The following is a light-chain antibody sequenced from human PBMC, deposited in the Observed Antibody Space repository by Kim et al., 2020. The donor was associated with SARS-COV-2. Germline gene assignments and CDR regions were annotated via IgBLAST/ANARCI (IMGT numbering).Light chain of an antibody. CDR3: SSYGGRNSWV. Sequence: QSALTQPPSASGSPGQSVTISCTGTSSDVGGYNYVSWYQQHPGKAPKLIIYGVNKRPSGVPDRFSGSKSGTTASLTVTGLQAEDEADYYCSSYGGRNSWVFGGGTQLTVL. CDR1: SSDVGGYNY. CDR2: GVN. V-gene: IGLV2-8*01. J-gene: IGLJ2*01.